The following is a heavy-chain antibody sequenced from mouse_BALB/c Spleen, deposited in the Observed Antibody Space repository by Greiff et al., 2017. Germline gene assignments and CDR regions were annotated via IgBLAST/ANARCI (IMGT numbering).Heavy chain of an antibody. CDR1: GYTFTEYT. J-gene: IGHJ2*01. V-gene: IGHV1-18*01. CDR3: ASFYYGSSPYFDY. CDR2: INPNNGGT. Sequence: VQLKESGPELVKPGASVKISCKTSGYTFTEYTMHWVKQSHGKSLEWIGGINPNNGGTSYNQKFKGKATLTVDKSSSTAYMELRSLTSEDSAVYYCASFYYGSSPYFDYWGQGTTLTVSS. D-gene: IGHD1-1*01.